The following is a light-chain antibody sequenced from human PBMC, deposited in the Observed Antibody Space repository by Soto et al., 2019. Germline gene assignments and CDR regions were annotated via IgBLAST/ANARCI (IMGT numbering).Light chain of an antibody. CDR1: QGISSY. CDR3: QQHYSYPPT. CDR2: AAS. V-gene: IGKV1-8*01. Sequence: AIRMTQSPSSLSASTGDRVTITCRASQGISSYLAWYQQKPGKAPKLLIYAASTLQSGVPSRFSGSGSATDFTLTISCLQSEDFATYYCQQHYSYPPTFGQGTKV. J-gene: IGKJ1*01.